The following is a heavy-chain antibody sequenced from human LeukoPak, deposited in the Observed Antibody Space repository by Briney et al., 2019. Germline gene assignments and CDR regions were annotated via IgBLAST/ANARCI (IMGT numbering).Heavy chain of an antibody. Sequence: SETLSLTCTVSGGSISSGGYYWSRIRQHPGKGLEWIGYIYYSGSTYYNPSLKSRVTISVDTSKNQFSLKLSSVTAADAAVYYCARGTSSSWYTFSFDYWGQGTLVTVSS. J-gene: IGHJ4*02. CDR1: GGSISSGGYY. V-gene: IGHV4-31*03. D-gene: IGHD6-13*01. CDR2: IYYSGST. CDR3: ARGTSSSWYTFSFDY.